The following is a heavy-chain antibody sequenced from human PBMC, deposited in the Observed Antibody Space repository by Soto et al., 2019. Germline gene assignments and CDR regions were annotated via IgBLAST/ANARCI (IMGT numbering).Heavy chain of an antibody. J-gene: IGHJ3*02. CDR1: GFSVSSNY. CDR2: IFTAGST. Sequence: PGGSLRLSCAASGFSVSSNYWNWVRQAPGKGLGWVSVIFTAGSTYYSDSVKGRFTISRDNSKSTLYLQMNSLRAEDTAVYYCVRSDSSGWPDAFDIWGQGTMVTVSS. V-gene: IGHV3-53*01. CDR3: VRSDSSGWPDAFDI. D-gene: IGHD6-19*01.